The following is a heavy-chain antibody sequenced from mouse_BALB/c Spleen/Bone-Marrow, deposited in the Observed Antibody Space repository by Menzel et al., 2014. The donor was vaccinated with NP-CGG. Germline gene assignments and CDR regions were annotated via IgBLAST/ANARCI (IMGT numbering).Heavy chain of an antibody. J-gene: IGHJ3*01. CDR2: IYPGSGST. V-gene: IGHV1-76*01. CDR3: ASGVTTGWFVY. CDR1: GYIFTSYW. Sequence: VQLQQSGAKLVRPGASVKLSCKPSGYIFTSYWIHWVKRRSGQGLEWIARIYPGSGSTYYNEKFEGKATLTADKSSSTAYMQLSSLKSEDSAVYFCASGVTTGWFVYWGQGTLVTVSA. D-gene: IGHD2-2*01.